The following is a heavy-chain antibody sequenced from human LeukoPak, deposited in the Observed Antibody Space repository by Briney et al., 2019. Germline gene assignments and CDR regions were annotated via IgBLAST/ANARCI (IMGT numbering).Heavy chain of an antibody. D-gene: IGHD2-2*01. CDR1: GGTFSSYA. J-gene: IGHJ4*02. V-gene: IGHV1-69*13. Sequence: SVKVSCKASGGTFSSYAISWVRQAPGQGLEWMGGIIPIFGTANYAQKFQGRVTITADESTSTAYMELSSLRSEDTAVYYCRVRVVPAAISDWGQGTLVTVSS. CDR3: RVRVVPAAISD. CDR2: IIPIFGTA.